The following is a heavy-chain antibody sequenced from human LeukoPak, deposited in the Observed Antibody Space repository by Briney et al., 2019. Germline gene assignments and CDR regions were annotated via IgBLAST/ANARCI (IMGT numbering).Heavy chain of an antibody. CDR3: ARVGLAAAGTPL. Sequence: GGSLRLSCGASGFMFSNYVMNWVRQAPGKGLEWVSTISIGGGTTFYADSVKGRFTISRDNSKNTLHLQMNSLRAEDTAVYYCARVGLAAAGTPLWGQGTLVTVSS. J-gene: IGHJ4*02. CDR1: GFMFSNYV. V-gene: IGHV3-23*01. D-gene: IGHD6-13*01. CDR2: ISIGGGTT.